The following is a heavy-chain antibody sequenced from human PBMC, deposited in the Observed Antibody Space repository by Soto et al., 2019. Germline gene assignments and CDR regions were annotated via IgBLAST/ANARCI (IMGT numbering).Heavy chain of an antibody. CDR2: IIPMFGTA. V-gene: IGHV1-69*12. D-gene: IGHD3-9*01. Sequence: QVQLVQSGAEVKKPGSSVKVSCKASGGTFSTYTINWVRQAPGQGLEWMGGIIPMFGTANYAQKFQGRVTINADESTGTALMGVRSLSSEEPAGYYCAGRYFIRSRCHYFGNDVLGPGTTGTGAS. J-gene: IGHJ6*01. CDR3: AGRYFIRSRCHYFGNDV. CDR1: GGTFSTYT.